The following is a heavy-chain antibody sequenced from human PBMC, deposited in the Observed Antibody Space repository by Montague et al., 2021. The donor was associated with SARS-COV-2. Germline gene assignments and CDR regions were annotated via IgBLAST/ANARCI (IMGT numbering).Heavy chain of an antibody. CDR1: GFTFSSYE. CDR3: ARSGNIAVAGTLWFDYYYYMDV. CDR2: ISSSGSTI. V-gene: IGHV3-48*03. J-gene: IGHJ6*03. Sequence: SLRLSCAASGFTFSSYEMNWFRQAPGKGLEWVSYISSSGSTIYCADSVKGRFTISRDNAKNSLYLQMNSLRAEDTAVYYCARSGNIAVAGTLWFDYYYYMDVWGKGTTVTVSS. D-gene: IGHD6-19*01.